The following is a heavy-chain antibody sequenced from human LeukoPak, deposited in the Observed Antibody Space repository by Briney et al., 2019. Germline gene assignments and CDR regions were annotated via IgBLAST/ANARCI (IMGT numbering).Heavy chain of an antibody. V-gene: IGHV1-2*02. Sequence: GASVKVSCKASGYTFTGYYMHWVRQAPGQPLEWMGGINPNGSDTNYAQKFQGRVTMTSAPSISTAYMELTRLRSDDTAVYYCARANMVRGVGSFFDRNWFDPWGQGTLVTVSS. CDR2: INPNGSDT. CDR1: GYTFTGYY. CDR3: ARANMVRGVGSFFDRNWFDP. D-gene: IGHD3-10*01. J-gene: IGHJ5*02.